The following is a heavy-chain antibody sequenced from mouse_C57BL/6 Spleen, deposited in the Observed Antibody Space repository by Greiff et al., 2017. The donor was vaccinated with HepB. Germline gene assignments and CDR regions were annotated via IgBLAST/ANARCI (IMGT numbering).Heavy chain of an antibody. Sequence: QVHVKQSGAELARPGASVKLSCKASGYTFTSYWMHWVKQRPGQGLEWIGEIDPSDSYTNYNQKFKGKSTLTVDRSSSTAYMQLSSLTSEDSAVYYCARCSRDWYFDVWGTGTTVTVSS. CDR2: IDPSDSYT. V-gene: IGHV1-69*01. J-gene: IGHJ1*03. CDR3: ARCSRDWYFDV. CDR1: GYTFTSYW. D-gene: IGHD1-1*01.